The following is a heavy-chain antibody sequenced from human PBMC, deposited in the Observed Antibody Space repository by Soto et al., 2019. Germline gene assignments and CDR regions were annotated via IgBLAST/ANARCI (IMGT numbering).Heavy chain of an antibody. Sequence: GGSLRLSCAASGFTFSSYAMNWVRQAPGKGLEWVSGISVGGGNTYYADSVKGRFTISRDNSQNTLYLQMNSLRVEDTAVYLCGKRAGGSSGPFDYWGQGTLVTVSS. CDR3: GKRAGGSSGPFDY. CDR1: GFTFSSYA. J-gene: IGHJ4*02. V-gene: IGHV3-23*01. CDR2: ISVGGGNT. D-gene: IGHD6-19*01.